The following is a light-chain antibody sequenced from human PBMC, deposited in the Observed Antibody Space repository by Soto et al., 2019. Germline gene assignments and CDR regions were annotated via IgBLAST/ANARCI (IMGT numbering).Light chain of an antibody. V-gene: IGKV3D-15*01. Sequence: EIVMTQSPATLSVSSGERATLSCRASQSVDTNLAWYQQKPGQAPRLLIYGASRRATGIPDRFSGSGSGTEFTLTISSLQSEDFAVYYCQQYNNWSPYTFGQGTKLDIK. CDR3: QQYNNWSPYT. CDR2: GAS. CDR1: QSVDTN. J-gene: IGKJ2*01.